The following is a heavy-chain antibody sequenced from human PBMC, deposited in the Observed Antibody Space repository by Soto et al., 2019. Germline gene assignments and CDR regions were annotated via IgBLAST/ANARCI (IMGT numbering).Heavy chain of an antibody. CDR3: ARDLGEAFDY. Sequence: SETLSLTCTVSGGSISSYYWSWIRQPPGKGLEWIGYIYYSGRTNYNPSLKSRDNKSVDTSKNQFSLKLSSVTAADTAVYYCARDLGEAFDYWGQGTLVTVSS. V-gene: IGHV4-59*01. CDR2: IYYSGRT. CDR1: GGSISSYY. D-gene: IGHD3-16*01. J-gene: IGHJ4*02.